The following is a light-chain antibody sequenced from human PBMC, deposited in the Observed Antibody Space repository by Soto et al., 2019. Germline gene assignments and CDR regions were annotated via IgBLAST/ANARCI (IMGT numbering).Light chain of an antibody. V-gene: IGKV1-39*01. J-gene: IGKJ3*01. CDR2: EAS. CDR3: QQSYDHPLT. Sequence: DIQMTQSPASLSASVGDRVTITCRASQSISTYLDWYQQRPGRAPKLLIYEASSLQSGVPSRFSGSGSETDFSLTISSLQPLDFATYYCQQSYDHPLTFCPGTKVDIK. CDR1: QSISTY.